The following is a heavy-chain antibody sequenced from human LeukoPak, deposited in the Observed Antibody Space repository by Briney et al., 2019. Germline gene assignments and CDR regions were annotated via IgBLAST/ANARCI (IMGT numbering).Heavy chain of an antibody. Sequence: GGSLRLSCAASGFTVSSNYMSWVRQAPGKGLEWVSAISGSGGSTYYADSVKGRFTISRDNSKNTLYLQMNSLRAEDTAVYYCAKDWGSSSWYDWFDPWGQGTLVTVSS. D-gene: IGHD6-13*01. CDR1: GFTVSSNY. V-gene: IGHV3-23*01. CDR3: AKDWGSSSWYDWFDP. J-gene: IGHJ5*02. CDR2: ISGSGGST.